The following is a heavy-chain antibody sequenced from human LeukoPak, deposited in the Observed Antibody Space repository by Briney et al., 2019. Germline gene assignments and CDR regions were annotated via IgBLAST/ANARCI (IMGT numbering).Heavy chain of an antibody. D-gene: IGHD3-10*02. V-gene: IGHV1-69*04. Sequence: SVKVSCKASGGTFSSYAISWVRQAPGQGLEWMGRIIPILGIANYAQKFQGRVTITADKSTSTAYMELSSLRSEDTAVYYCARANIMFPTGYYYGMDVWGQGTTVTVS. CDR3: ARANIMFPTGYYYGMDV. CDR2: IIPILGIA. CDR1: GGTFSSYA. J-gene: IGHJ6*02.